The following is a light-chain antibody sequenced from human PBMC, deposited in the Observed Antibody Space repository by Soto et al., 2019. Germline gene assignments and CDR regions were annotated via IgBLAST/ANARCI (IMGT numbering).Light chain of an antibody. CDR2: DTS. Sequence: EIVLTQSPATLSLSPGERVALSCRASQSVDKYLAWYQQKPGQAPRLLIYDTSNRATGIPARFSGSGSGTDFTLTISSLEPEDFAVYYCQQRSDWPPLTFGGGTKVEIK. J-gene: IGKJ4*01. CDR3: QQRSDWPPLT. CDR1: QSVDKY. V-gene: IGKV3-11*01.